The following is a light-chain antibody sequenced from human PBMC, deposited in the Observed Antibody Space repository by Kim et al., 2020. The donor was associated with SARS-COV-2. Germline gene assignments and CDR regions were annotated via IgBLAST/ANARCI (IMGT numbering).Light chain of an antibody. CDR3: STYTDSVM. CDR1: SSDVGSGHY. V-gene: IGLV2-14*03. Sequence: QSALTQPASVSGSLGQSITISCTGSSSDVGSGHYVSWYRHHPGKAPKLMIYDATLRPSGVSNRFSSSKSGNTASLTISGLQAEDEADYYCSTYTDSVMFGGGTQLTVL. CDR2: DAT. J-gene: IGLJ3*02.